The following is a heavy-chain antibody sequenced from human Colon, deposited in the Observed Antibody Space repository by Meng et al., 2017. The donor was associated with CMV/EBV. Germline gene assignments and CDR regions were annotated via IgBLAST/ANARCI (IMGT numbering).Heavy chain of an antibody. CDR1: GLTFSDSF. Sequence: GESLKISCTASGLTFSDSFMSWVRQAPGKGLEWVANIKQDGSEKFYVDSVKGRFTLSRDHAQNSVYLQMDSLTAEDTAIYYCARGWPPDYWGQGTLVTVSS. CDR3: ARGWPPDY. CDR2: IKQDGSEK. V-gene: IGHV3-7*01. D-gene: IGHD6-13*01. J-gene: IGHJ4*02.